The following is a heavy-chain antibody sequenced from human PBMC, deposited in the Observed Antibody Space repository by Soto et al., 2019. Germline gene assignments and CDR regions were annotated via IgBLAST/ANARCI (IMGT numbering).Heavy chain of an antibody. CDR1: GYTFTSYA. J-gene: IGHJ3*02. D-gene: IGHD2-2*01. Sequence: QVQLVQSGAEVKKPGASVKVSCKASGYTFTSYAMHWVRQAPGQRLEWMGWINAGNGNTKYSQKFQGRGTITRDTSASTAYMELSSLRFEDTAVYFCATAIADDAFDIWGRGTMVTVSS. V-gene: IGHV1-3*01. CDR3: ATAIADDAFDI. CDR2: INAGNGNT.